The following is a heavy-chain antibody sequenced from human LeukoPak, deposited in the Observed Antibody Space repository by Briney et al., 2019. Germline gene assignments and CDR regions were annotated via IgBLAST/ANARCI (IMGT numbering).Heavy chain of an antibody. CDR3: ARGGPSILVVVAAQYDASDI. V-gene: IGHV1-69*01. CDR2: IIPIFGTA. D-gene: IGHD2-15*01. CDR1: GGTFSSYA. J-gene: IGHJ3*02. Sequence: SVKVSCKASGGTFSSYAISWVRQAPGQGLEWMGGIIPIFGTANYAQKFQGRVTITAAESTSTAYMELSSLRSEDTAVYYCARGGPSILVVVAAQYDASDIWGQGTMVTVSS.